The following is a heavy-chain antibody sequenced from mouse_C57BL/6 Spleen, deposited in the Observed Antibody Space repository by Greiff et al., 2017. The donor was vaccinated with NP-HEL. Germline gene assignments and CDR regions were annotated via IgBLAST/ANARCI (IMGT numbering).Heavy chain of an antibody. CDR1: GFTFSSYG. CDR3: AREGTTVPWFAY. D-gene: IGHD1-1*01. CDR2: ISSGGSYT. V-gene: IGHV5-6*01. J-gene: IGHJ3*01. Sequence: VQLKQSGGDLVKPGGSLKLSCAASGFTFSSYGMSWVRQTPDKRLEWVATISSGGSYTYYPDSVKGRFTISRDNAKNTLYLQMSSLKSEDTAMYYCAREGTTVPWFAYWGQGTLVTVSA.